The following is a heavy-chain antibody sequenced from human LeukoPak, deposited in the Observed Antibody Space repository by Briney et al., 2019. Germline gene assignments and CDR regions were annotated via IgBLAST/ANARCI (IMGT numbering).Heavy chain of an antibody. CDR2: INHSGST. V-gene: IGHV4-34*01. Sequence: PSETLSLTCAVYGGSFSGYYWSWIRQPPGKGLEWIGEINHSGSTNYNPSLKSRATISVDTSKNQFSLKLSSVTAADTAVYYCARGNTVTTHYYGMDVWGQGTTVTVSS. J-gene: IGHJ6*02. CDR1: GGSFSGYY. CDR3: ARGNTVTTHYYGMDV. D-gene: IGHD4-17*01.